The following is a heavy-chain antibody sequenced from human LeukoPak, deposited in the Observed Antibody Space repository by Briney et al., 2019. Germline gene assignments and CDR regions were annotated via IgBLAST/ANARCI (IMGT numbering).Heavy chain of an antibody. CDR1: GFTFSSYS. J-gene: IGHJ4*02. D-gene: IGHD2-2*01. CDR2: IRYDGSNK. Sequence: GGSLRLSCAASGFTFSSYSMNWVRQAPGKGLEWVAFIRYDGSNKYYADSVKGRFTISRDNSKNTLYLQMNSLRAEDTAVYYCAKDGRKGYCSSTSCSRDYWGQGTLVTVSS. CDR3: AKDGRKGYCSSTSCSRDY. V-gene: IGHV3-30*02.